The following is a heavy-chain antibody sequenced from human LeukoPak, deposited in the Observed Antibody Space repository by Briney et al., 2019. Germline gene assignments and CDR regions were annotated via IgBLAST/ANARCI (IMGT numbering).Heavy chain of an antibody. D-gene: IGHD3-22*01. CDR3: ARDFYYDSSGYHHPDY. CDR1: GYTFTSYY. V-gene: IGHV1-46*01. Sequence: GASVKVSCKASGYTFTSYYMHWVRQAPGQGLEWMGIINPSGGSTSYAQKFRGRVTMTRDTSTSTVYMELSSLRSEDTAVYYCARDFYYDSSGYHHPDYWGQGTLVTVSS. J-gene: IGHJ4*02. CDR2: INPSGGST.